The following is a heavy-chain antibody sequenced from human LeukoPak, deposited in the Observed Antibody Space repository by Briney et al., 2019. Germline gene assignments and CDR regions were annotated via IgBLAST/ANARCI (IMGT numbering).Heavy chain of an antibody. CDR2: IYSGGAT. CDR1: GFTVRTNY. CDR3: AREKNGIVLTSYYFDY. Sequence: GGSLRLSCAASGFTVRTNYMGWVRQAPGKGLEWVSVIYSGGATYYADSVKGRFTISRDNSKNTLYLQMNSLRAEDTAVYYCAREKNGIVLTSYYFDYWGQGTLVTVSS. V-gene: IGHV3-53*01. J-gene: IGHJ4*02. D-gene: IGHD1-26*01.